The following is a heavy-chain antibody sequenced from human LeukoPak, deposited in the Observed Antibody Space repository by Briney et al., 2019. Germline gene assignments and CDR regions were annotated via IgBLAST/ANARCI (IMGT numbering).Heavy chain of an antibody. J-gene: IGHJ4*02. D-gene: IGHD3-9*01. CDR2: IKEDGSEE. V-gene: IGHV3-7*01. Sequence: GGSLRLSCAASGFTFRSSWMSWVRQAPGKGLEWVANIKEDGSEEYYLDSVKGRFTVSRDNAKNSLYLQMNSLRADDTAVYYCARGADSGYSSDNWGQGTLVSVSS. CDR1: GFTFRSSW. CDR3: ARGADSGYSSDN.